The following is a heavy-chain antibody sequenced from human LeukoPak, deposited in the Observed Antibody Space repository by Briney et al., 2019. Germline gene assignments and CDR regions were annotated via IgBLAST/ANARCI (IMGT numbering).Heavy chain of an antibody. CDR3: ARDPPGGIVVVPNWYFDL. J-gene: IGHJ2*01. CDR1: GGSISSYY. V-gene: IGHV4-59*01. Sequence: SETLSLTCTVSGGSISSYYWGWIRQPPGKGLEWIGYIYYSGSTNYNPSLKSRVTISVDTSKNQFSLKLSSVTAADTAVYYCARDPPGGIVVVPNWYFDLWGRGTLVTVSS. CDR2: IYYSGST. D-gene: IGHD2-2*01.